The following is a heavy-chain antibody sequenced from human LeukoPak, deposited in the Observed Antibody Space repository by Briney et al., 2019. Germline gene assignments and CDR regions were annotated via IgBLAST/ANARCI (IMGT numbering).Heavy chain of an antibody. J-gene: IGHJ5*02. CDR3: ARDSLQTRYSWNDEGRKNWFDP. Sequence: ASVRISCKASGFTFSGYYMQWVRQAPGHGLEWMGIMNPSDGSTKYAQKLQGGVTMSGDTSTSTVYMELSSLTSEDTAVYYCARDSLQTRYSWNDEGRKNWFDPWGQGTLVIVSS. CDR2: MNPSDGST. CDR1: GFTFSGYY. D-gene: IGHD1-1*01. V-gene: IGHV1-46*01.